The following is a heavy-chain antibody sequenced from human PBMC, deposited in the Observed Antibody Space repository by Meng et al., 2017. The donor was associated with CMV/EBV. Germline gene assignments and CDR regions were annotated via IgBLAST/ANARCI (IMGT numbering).Heavy chain of an antibody. Sequence: ASVKVSCKASGYTFTGYYMHWVRQAPGQGLEWMGWINPNSGGTNYAQKFQGRVTMTRDTSISTAYMELSRLRSDDTAVYYCARASSGSYYLNWFDPWGQGTLVTVSS. D-gene: IGHD1-26*01. CDR1: GYTFTGYY. V-gene: IGHV1-2*02. J-gene: IGHJ5*02. CDR2: INPNSGGT. CDR3: ARASSGSYYLNWFDP.